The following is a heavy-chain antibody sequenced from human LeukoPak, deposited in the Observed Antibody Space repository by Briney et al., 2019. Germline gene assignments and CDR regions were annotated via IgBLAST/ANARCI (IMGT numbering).Heavy chain of an antibody. CDR3: AKNGGIYDYVWGSYRYYFDY. D-gene: IGHD3-16*02. J-gene: IGHJ4*02. CDR2: IRGSGGST. CDR1: GFTFSSYA. Sequence: AGGSLRLSCAASGFTFSSYAMSWVRQAPGKGLEWVSAIRGSGGSTYYADSVKGRFTISRDNSKNTLYLQMNSLRAEDTAVYYCAKNGGIYDYVWGSYRYYFDYWGQGTLVTVSS. V-gene: IGHV3-23*01.